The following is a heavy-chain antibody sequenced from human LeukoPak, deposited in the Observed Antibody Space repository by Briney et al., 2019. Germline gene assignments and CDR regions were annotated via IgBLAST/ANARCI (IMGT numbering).Heavy chain of an antibody. V-gene: IGHV1-18*01. CDR3: ARIIDLFNWFDP. CDR1: GNTFTSYA. Sequence: GASVKVSCKASGNTFTSYAITWVRQAPGQGLEWMGWISAYNGNTNYAQKLQGRVTMTTDTSTSTAYMELRSLRSDDTAVYYCARIIDLFNWFDPWGQGTLVTVSS. D-gene: IGHD3-16*02. CDR2: ISAYNGNT. J-gene: IGHJ5*02.